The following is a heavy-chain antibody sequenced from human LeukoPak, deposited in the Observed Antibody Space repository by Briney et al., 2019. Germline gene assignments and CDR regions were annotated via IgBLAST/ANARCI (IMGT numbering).Heavy chain of an antibody. D-gene: IGHD4-23*01. V-gene: IGHV3-15*01. CDR2: IKTKTEGETI. Sequence: GGSLRLSCAASGFSFSNSYMTWVRQAPGKGLEWVGRIKTKTEGETIHYAAPVKGRFTISRDDSKDTLYLQMNSLKTEDTAVYYCTTGLRWSQPIDCWGQGSLVTVSS. CDR3: TTGLRWSQPIDC. J-gene: IGHJ4*02. CDR1: GFSFSNSY.